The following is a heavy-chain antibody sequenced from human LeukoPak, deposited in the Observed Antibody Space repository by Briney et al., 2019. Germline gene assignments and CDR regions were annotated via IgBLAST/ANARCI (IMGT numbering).Heavy chain of an antibody. Sequence: PGGSLRLSCAASGFTFSGSWMSWVLQAPGKGLEWVANINQDGSAKNYLDSVKGRFTISIDRGKNSLYLQMNSQRDEDTAVYYCARELSWSGRDYWGQGTLVTVSS. CDR3: ARELSWSGRDY. J-gene: IGHJ4*02. D-gene: IGHD3-3*01. CDR1: GFTFSGSW. CDR2: INQDGSAK. V-gene: IGHV3-7*01.